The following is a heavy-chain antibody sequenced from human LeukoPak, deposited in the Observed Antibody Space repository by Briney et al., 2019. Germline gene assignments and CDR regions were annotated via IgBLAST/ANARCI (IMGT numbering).Heavy chain of an antibody. J-gene: IGHJ6*02. CDR1: GFTFSDYY. CDR3: ARGSWRYYGMDV. CDR2: INHSGST. Sequence: LRLSCAASGFTFSDYYMSWIRQPPGKGLEWIGEINHSGSTNYNPSLKSRVTISVDTSKNQFSLKLSSVTAADTAVYYCARGSWRYYGMDVWGQGTTVTVSS. V-gene: IGHV4-34*01.